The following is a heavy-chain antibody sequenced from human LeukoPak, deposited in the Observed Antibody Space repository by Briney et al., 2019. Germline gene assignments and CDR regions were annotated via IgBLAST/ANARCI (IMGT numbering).Heavy chain of an antibody. CDR1: GFTFTTYS. J-gene: IGHJ4*02. CDR3: AGSPHVLWFGEFHY. D-gene: IGHD3-10*01. Sequence: GSLRLSCAVSGFTFTTYSMTWVRQAPGKGLEWVSSITATSTSMYYADSVKGRFTISRDNSKNTLYLQMNSLRAEDTAVYYCAGSPHVLWFGEFHYWGQGTLVTVSS. CDR2: ITATSTSM. V-gene: IGHV3-21*04.